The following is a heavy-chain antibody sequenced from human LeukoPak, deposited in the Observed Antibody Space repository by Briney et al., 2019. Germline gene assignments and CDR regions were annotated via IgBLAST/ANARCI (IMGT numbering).Heavy chain of an antibody. D-gene: IGHD4-17*01. CDR3: ARGGNYGDYDGYFDY. CDR1: GGSISSYY. Sequence: TSETLSLTCTVSGGSISSYYWSWMRQPPGKGLEWIRYIYYSGSTNYNPSLRSRVTISVDTSKNQFSLKLSSVTAADTAVYYCARGGNYGDYDGYFDYWGQGTLVTVSS. V-gene: IGHV4-59*08. CDR2: IYYSGST. J-gene: IGHJ4*02.